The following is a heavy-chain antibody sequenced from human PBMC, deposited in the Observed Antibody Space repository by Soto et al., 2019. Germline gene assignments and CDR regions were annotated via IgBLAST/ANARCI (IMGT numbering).Heavy chain of an antibody. D-gene: IGHD2-2*01. V-gene: IGHV3-21*01. Sequence: GGSLRLSCAASGFTFSSYSMNWVRQAPGKGLEWVSSISSSSSYIYYADSVKGRFTISRDNAKNSLYLQMNSLRAEDTAVYYCARVDCSSTSCYEGYYYGMDVWGQGTTVTVSS. CDR2: ISSSSSYI. CDR1: GFTFSSYS. CDR3: ARVDCSSTSCYEGYYYGMDV. J-gene: IGHJ6*02.